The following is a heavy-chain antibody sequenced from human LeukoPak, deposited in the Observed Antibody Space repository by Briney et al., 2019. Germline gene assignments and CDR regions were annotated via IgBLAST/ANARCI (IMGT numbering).Heavy chain of an antibody. CDR3: ASDTYSYDSSAYGQFDY. Sequence: PGGSLRLSCTASGFTASRNYMAWVRQAPGKGLEWVSVIYSGGSTYYADSVKGRFTISRDIFKNTLYLQMNSLRAEDTAVYYCASDTYSYDSSAYGQFDYWGQGTLVTVSS. V-gene: IGHV3-53*01. CDR2: IYSGGST. J-gene: IGHJ4*02. D-gene: IGHD3-22*01. CDR1: GFTASRNY.